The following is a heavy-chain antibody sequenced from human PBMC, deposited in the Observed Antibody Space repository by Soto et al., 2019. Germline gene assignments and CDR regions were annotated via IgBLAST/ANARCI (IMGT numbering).Heavy chain of an antibody. CDR2: ISSSSSYI. CDR1: GFTFSSYS. V-gene: IGHV3-21*01. J-gene: IGHJ5*02. Sequence: SLRLSCAASGFTFSSYSMNWVRQAPGKGLEWVSSISSSSSYIYYADSVKGRFTISRDNAKNSLYLQMNSLRAEDTAVYYCARARPGFLGLNWFDPWGQGTLVTVSS. CDR3: ARARPGFLGLNWFDP. D-gene: IGHD3-10*01.